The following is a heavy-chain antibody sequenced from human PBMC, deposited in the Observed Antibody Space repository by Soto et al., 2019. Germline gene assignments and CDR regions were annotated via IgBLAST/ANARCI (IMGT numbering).Heavy chain of an antibody. V-gene: IGHV3-23*01. CDR3: ARGRSSLRELSPHFDD. J-gene: IGHJ4*02. D-gene: IGHD3-16*02. Sequence: SLRLSCAASEFTFSSYAMSWVRQAPGKGLEWVSAITSSGDDTYYADSVKGRFTLSRDNSKNTLYLEMNSLRAEDTAVYYCARGRSSLRELSPHFDDWGQGTLVTVAS. CDR1: EFTFSSYA. CDR2: ITSSGDDT.